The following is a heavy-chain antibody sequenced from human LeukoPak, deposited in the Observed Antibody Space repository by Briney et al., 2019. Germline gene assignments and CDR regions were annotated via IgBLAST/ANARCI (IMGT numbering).Heavy chain of an antibody. CDR3: AREDVGYCSGGSCYDY. Sequence: PETLSLTCAVYGGSFSGYYWSWIRQPPGKGLEWIGEINHSGSTNYNPSLKSRVTISVDTSKNQFSLKLSSVTAADTAVYYCAREDVGYCSGGSCYDYWGQGTLVTVSS. J-gene: IGHJ4*02. CDR2: INHSGST. CDR1: GGSFSGYY. D-gene: IGHD2-15*01. V-gene: IGHV4-34*01.